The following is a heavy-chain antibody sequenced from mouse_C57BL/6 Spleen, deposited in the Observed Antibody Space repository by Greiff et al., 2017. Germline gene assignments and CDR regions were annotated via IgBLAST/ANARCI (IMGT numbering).Heavy chain of an antibody. CDR2: IYPGNSDT. CDR3: TRYGGYDWFAY. V-gene: IGHV1-5*01. D-gene: IGHD2-2*01. Sequence: VQLQQSGTVLARPGASVKMSCKTSGYTFTSYWMHWVKQRPGQGLEWIGAIYPGNSDTSYNQKFKGKAKLTAVTSASTAYMELSSLTNEDSAVYYCTRYGGYDWFAYWGQGTLVTVSA. J-gene: IGHJ3*01. CDR1: GYTFTSYW.